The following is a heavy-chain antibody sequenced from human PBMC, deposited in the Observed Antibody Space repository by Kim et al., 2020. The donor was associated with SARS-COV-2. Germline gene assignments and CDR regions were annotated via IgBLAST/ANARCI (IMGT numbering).Heavy chain of an antibody. CDR1: DGSISPYY. CDR3: ARAGYNAYDYDY. CDR2: LHYSGST. J-gene: IGHJ4*02. V-gene: IGHV4-59*13. D-gene: IGHD5-12*01. Sequence: SETLSLTCTVSDGSISPYYWSWIRQPPGKGLEWIGYLHYSGSTNYNPSLKGRVTISVDTSKNQFSLRLTSLTAADTAVYYCARAGYNAYDYDYWGQGTLV.